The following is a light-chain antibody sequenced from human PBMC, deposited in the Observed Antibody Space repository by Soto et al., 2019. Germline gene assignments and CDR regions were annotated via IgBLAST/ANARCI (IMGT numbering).Light chain of an antibody. CDR3: QQYNKWPLIT. CDR1: QGISSY. CDR2: AAS. V-gene: IGKV1-8*01. Sequence: AIRMTHSPSSFSASTGDRVTITCRASQGISSYLAWYQQKPGKDPKLLIYAASTLQSGVPSRFSGSGSGTDFTLTISSLKSEDFALYYCQQYNKWPLITFGQGTRLEIK. J-gene: IGKJ5*01.